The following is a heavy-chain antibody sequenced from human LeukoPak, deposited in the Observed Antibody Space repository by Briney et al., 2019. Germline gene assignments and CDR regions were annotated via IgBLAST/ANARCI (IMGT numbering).Heavy chain of an antibody. V-gene: IGHV4-59*12. J-gene: IGHJ5*02. CDR3: ARDTIYGSGSYYRKPNWFDP. D-gene: IGHD3-10*01. CDR1: GGSISSYY. Sequence: PSETLSLTCTVSGGSISSYYWSWIRQPPGKGLEWIGYIYYSGSTNYNPSLKSRVTISVDTSKNQFSLKLSSVTAADTAVYYCARDTIYGSGSYYRKPNWFDPWGQGTLVTVSS. CDR2: IYYSGST.